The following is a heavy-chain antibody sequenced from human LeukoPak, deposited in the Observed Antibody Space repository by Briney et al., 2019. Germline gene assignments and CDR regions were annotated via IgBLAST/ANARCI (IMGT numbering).Heavy chain of an antibody. Sequence: GASVKVSCKASGYTFTGYYMHWVRQAPGQGLEWMGWINPNSGGTNYAQKFQGRVTMTRDTSISTAYMELSRLRSDDTAVYYCARETNLAVAGKGGVDYWGQGTLVTVSS. J-gene: IGHJ4*02. CDR1: GYTFTGYY. CDR3: ARETNLAVAGKGGVDY. V-gene: IGHV1-2*02. CDR2: INPNSGGT. D-gene: IGHD6-19*01.